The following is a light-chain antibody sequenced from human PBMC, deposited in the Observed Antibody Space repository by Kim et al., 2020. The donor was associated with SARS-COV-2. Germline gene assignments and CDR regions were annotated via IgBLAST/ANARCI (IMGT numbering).Light chain of an antibody. J-gene: IGLJ3*02. CDR2: YDS. CDR1: EHGSKG. CDR3: RVWDSIRDNHYWV. Sequence: KTARSCGGGNEHGSKGVQWYQQKPGQGPVLVIYYDSDGTSGIAERFSGSNSGNTATLAICRVEAGHEADYYCRVWDSIRDNHYWVFGGGTQLTVL. V-gene: IGLV3-21*04.